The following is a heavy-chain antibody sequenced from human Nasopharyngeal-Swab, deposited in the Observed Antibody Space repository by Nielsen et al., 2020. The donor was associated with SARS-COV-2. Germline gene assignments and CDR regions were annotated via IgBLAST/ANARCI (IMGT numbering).Heavy chain of an antibody. CDR3: AREWQLVPLGFDY. V-gene: IGHV3-30*04. J-gene: IGHJ4*02. D-gene: IGHD6-6*01. CDR2: ISYDGRNK. CDR1: GFTFSSYA. Sequence: GESLKISCAASGFTFSSYAIHWVRQAPGKGLEWVTFISYDGRNKYYADSVKGRFTISRDNAKNSLYLQMNSLRAEDTAVYYCAREWQLVPLGFDYWGQGTLVTVSS.